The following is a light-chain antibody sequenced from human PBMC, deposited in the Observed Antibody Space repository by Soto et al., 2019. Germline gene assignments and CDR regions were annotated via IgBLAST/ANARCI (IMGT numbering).Light chain of an antibody. V-gene: IGKV1-33*01. CDR3: QQYDNLLT. J-gene: IGKJ4*01. Sequence: DIQMTQSPSSLSASVGDRVTITCQASQDISNYLNWYQQXPXKAPKLLIYDASNLETGVPSRFSGSESGTDFTFTISSLQPEDIATYYCQQYDNLLTFGGGTKVEIK. CDR2: DAS. CDR1: QDISNY.